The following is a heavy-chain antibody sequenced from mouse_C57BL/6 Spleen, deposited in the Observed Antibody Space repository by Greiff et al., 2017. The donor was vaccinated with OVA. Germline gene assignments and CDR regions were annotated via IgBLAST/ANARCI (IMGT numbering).Heavy chain of an antibody. CDR3: ARHKTGDWYFDV. Sequence: EVQGVESGGGLVQPGGSLKLSCAASGFTFSDYYMYWVRQTPEKRLEWVAYISNGGGSTYYPDTVKGRFTISRDNAKNTLYLQMSRLKSEDTAMYYCARHKTGDWYFDVWGTGTTVTVSS. J-gene: IGHJ1*03. CDR1: GFTFSDYY. D-gene: IGHD4-1*01. CDR2: ISNGGGST. V-gene: IGHV5-12*01.